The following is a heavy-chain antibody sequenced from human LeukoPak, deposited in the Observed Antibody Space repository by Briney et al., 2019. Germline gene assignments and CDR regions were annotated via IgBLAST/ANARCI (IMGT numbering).Heavy chain of an antibody. Sequence: PSETLSLTCAVSGFSISSNNWWRGVRPPPGKRLEWTGESYHSGSTNYNPSLKSRVTISVDKSKNKLSLKMSTLTAADTAVYYGAKDPHPIWFGESPKPQCDPWGQGTLVSVSS. V-gene: IGHV4-4*02. CDR3: AKDPHPIWFGESPKPQCDP. CDR2: SYHSGST. J-gene: IGHJ5*02. CDR1: GFSISSNNW. D-gene: IGHD3-10*01.